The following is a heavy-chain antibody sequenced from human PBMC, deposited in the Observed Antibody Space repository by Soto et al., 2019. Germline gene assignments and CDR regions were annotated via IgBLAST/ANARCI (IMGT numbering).Heavy chain of an antibody. D-gene: IGHD3-9*01. CDR1: GFTFGDYA. V-gene: IGHV3-49*03. CDR3: TRDLVTYYDILTGGAFDI. J-gene: IGHJ3*02. CDR2: IRSKAYGGTT. Sequence: GGSLRLSCTASGFTFGDYAMSWFRQAPGKGLEWVGFIRSKAYGGTTEYAASVKGRFTISRDDSKSIAYLQMNSLKTEDTAVYYCTRDLVTYYDILTGGAFDIWGQGTMVTVSS.